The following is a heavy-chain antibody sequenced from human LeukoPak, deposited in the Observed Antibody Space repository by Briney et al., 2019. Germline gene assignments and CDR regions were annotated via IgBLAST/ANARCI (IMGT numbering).Heavy chain of an antibody. J-gene: IGHJ4*02. Sequence: SETLSLTCTVSGGSISSGNYYWGWIRQPPGKGLEWIGSIYHSGSTYYNPSLKSRVTISVDTSKNQFSLKLSSVTAADTAVYYCASEYAGYDFWSGYYKGLYYFDYWGQGTLVTVSS. CDR2: IYHSGST. CDR1: GGSISSGNYY. CDR3: ASEYAGYDFWSGYYKGLYYFDY. V-gene: IGHV4-39*07. D-gene: IGHD3-3*01.